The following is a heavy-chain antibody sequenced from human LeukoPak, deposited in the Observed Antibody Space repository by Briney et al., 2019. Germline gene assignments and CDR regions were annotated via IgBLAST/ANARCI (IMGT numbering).Heavy chain of an antibody. CDR2: IYYSGST. D-gene: IGHD3-3*01. CDR3: ARFSYYDFWSVYSDHTYMDV. Sequence: PSETLSLTCTVSGGSISSYYWSWIRQPPGKGLEWNGYIYYSGSTNYNPSLKSRVTISVDTSKNQFSLKLSSVTAADTAVYYCARFSYYDFWSVYSDHTYMDVWGKRITVTVSS. V-gene: IGHV4-59*01. CDR1: GGSISSYY. J-gene: IGHJ6*03.